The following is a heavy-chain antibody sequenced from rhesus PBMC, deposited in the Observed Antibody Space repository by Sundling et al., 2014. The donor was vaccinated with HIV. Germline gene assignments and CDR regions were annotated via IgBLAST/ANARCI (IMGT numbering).Heavy chain of an antibody. J-gene: IGHJ6*01. CDR1: GFTFSSYD. CDR2: IWCDGSKK. V-gene: IGHV3-54*02. D-gene: IGHD3-16*01. Sequence: EVQLVESGGGLVQPGGSLRLSCAASGFTFSSYDMHWVRQAPGKGLEWVAVIWCDGSKKYYADSVKDRFTISRDNSKNILYLQMNNLKLEDTAVYYCARDEASGSYFLYYGLDSWGQGVVVTVSS. CDR3: ARDEASGSYFLYYGLDS.